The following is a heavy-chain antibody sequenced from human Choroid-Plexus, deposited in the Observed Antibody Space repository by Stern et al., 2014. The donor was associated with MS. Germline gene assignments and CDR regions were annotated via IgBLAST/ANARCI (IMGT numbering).Heavy chain of an antibody. J-gene: IGHJ6*02. Sequence: QVQLVQSGAEVKKPGASVKVSCKTSGYIFTGYYIHWVRQAPGQGLEWMAWINPNTGGTTYAQKFQGRVNMSRDTSISTAYVELSSLTSDDTAVYYCARDQRGITIFGVVTDYYYLGMDVWGQGTTVTVSS. V-gene: IGHV1-2*02. D-gene: IGHD3-3*01. CDR1: GYIFTGYY. CDR2: INPNTGGT. CDR3: ARDQRGITIFGVVTDYYYLGMDV.